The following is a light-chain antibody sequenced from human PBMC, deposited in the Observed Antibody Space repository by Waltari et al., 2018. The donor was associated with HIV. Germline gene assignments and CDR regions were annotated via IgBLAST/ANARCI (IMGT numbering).Light chain of an antibody. CDR1: QSIRSW. J-gene: IGKJ1*01. CDR2: KAS. CDR3: QQYNSYWT. V-gene: IGKV1-5*03. Sequence: DIQMTQSPSTLSASVGDRVTITCRASQSIRSWLAWYQQKPGEAPKLLIYKASSLESGVPSRFSGSESGTEFTLTISSLQPDDFATYYCQQYNSYWTFGQGTKVEIK.